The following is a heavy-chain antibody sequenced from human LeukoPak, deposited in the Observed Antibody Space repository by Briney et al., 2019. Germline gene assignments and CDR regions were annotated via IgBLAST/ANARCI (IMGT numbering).Heavy chain of an antibody. V-gene: IGHV3-48*01. D-gene: IGHD3-3*01. CDR2: ISSSSSTI. CDR1: GFTFSSYS. Sequence: GGSLRLSCAASGFTFSSYSMNWVRQAPGKGLEWVSYISSSSSTIYYADSVKGRFTISRDNAKNSLYLQMNSLRAEDTAVYYCAREGTDYDFWSGYTHYYYYMDVWGKGTTVTVSS. CDR3: AREGTDYDFWSGYTHYYYYMDV. J-gene: IGHJ6*03.